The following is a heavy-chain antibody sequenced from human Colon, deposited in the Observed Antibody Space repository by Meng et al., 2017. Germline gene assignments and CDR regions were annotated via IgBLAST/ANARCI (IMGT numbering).Heavy chain of an antibody. CDR1: GYTFSTYT. CDR2: ISTNTGTP. V-gene: IGHV7-4-1*02. Sequence: QLYLVQSGSELKKPGGSVKVSCKASGYTFSTYTINWVRQAHGRGLEWXGWISTNTGTPTYTQGFTGRFVFSLDTSVSTAYLQISSLKAEDTAVYYCARGGNFDPWGQGTLVTVSS. J-gene: IGHJ5*02. D-gene: IGHD2/OR15-2a*01. CDR3: ARGGNFDP.